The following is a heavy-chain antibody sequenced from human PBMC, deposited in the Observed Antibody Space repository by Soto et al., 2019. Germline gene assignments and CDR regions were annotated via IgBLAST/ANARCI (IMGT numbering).Heavy chain of an antibody. V-gene: IGHV4-39*01. D-gene: IGHD4-17*01. CDR1: GGSVTNSSYY. CDR2: VYYRGRS. J-gene: IGHJ4*02. Sequence: LALTCTVSGGSVTNSSYYWGWIRQSPGKGLEWIGSVYYRGRSYSKSSVKSRVTISVDTSKNRFSLSLNSVTASDTAVYFCVSQRTTVPTQAYFDYWGPGALVTVSS. CDR3: VSQRTTVPTQAYFDY.